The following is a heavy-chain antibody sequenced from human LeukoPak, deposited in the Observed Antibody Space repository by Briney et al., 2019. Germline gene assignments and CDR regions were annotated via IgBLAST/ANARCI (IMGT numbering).Heavy chain of an antibody. CDR3: GRQYASSSAWFDP. J-gene: IGHJ5*02. CDR1: GYTFTSYG. Sequence: GASVKVSCKASGYTFTSYGISWVRQAPGQGLEWMGWINAHNGNTNYAQKLQGRVTMTTDTSTSTAYMELRSLRSNDTAVYYCGRQYASSSAWFDPWGQGTLVTVSS. CDR2: INAHNGNT. V-gene: IGHV1-18*01. D-gene: IGHD6-6*01.